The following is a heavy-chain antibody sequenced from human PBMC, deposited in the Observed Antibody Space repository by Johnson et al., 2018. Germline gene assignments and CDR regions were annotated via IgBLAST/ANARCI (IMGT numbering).Heavy chain of an antibody. CDR1: GDSVSSSSAA. J-gene: IGHJ6*02. CDR3: SREKSGGWNYDDGMDV. Sequence: QVQLQQSGPGLVKPSQTLSLTCAISGDSVSSSSAAWNWIRQSPSRGLEWLGRTFYRSKWYNDYVASVKGRITINRDTSKNQFSLPRNSVTPEDTAVYYCSREKSGGWNYDDGMDVWGQGTTVTVSS. V-gene: IGHV6-1*01. CDR2: TFYRSKWYN. D-gene: IGHD6-19*01.